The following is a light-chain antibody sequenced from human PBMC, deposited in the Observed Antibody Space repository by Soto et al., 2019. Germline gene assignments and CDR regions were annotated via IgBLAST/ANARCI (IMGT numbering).Light chain of an antibody. CDR2: SDN. CDR3: AAWDDSLNGCV. V-gene: IGLV1-44*01. J-gene: IGLJ1*01. Sequence: QSVLTQPPSASGTPGQRVTISCSGSSSNIGTYRVSWYQHFPGTAPRLLIYSDNQRPSGVPDRFSASKSGASASLAISGLQSEDEAYFYCAAWDDSLNGCVFGTGT. CDR1: SSNIGTYR.